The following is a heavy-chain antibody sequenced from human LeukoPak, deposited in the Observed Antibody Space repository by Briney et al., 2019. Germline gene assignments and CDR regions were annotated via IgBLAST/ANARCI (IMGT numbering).Heavy chain of an antibody. CDR2: INHSGST. Sequence: PSETLSLTCAVYGGSFSGYYWSWIRQPPGKGLEWIGEINHSGSTNYNPSPKSRVTISVDTSKNQFSLKLSSVTAADTAVYYCASLSPGGHYYGSGGDWGQGTLVTVSS. V-gene: IGHV4-34*01. J-gene: IGHJ4*02. CDR1: GGSFSGYY. D-gene: IGHD3-10*01. CDR3: ASLSPGGHYYGSGGD.